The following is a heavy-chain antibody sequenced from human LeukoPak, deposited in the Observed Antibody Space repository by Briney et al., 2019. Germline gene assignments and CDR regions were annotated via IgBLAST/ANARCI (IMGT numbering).Heavy chain of an antibody. J-gene: IGHJ4*02. CDR3: ARSKGLSYYDSSGHYLIDYYFDY. CDR2: INAGNGNT. Sequence: ASVKVSCKASGYSFTDYYMHWVRQAPGQGLEWMGWINAGNGNTKYSQEFQGRVTITRDTSASTAYMELSSLRSEDMAVYYCARSKGLSYYDSSGHYLIDYYFDYWGQGTLATVSS. CDR1: GYSFTDYY. D-gene: IGHD3-22*01. V-gene: IGHV1-3*03.